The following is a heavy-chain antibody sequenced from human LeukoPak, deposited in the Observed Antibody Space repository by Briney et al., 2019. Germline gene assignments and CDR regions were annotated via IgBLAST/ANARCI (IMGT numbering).Heavy chain of an antibody. Sequence: SETLSLTCTLSGDSINSYYWSWIRQPAGKGLEWIGRIYTSGTDYNPSLKSRVTMSVDTSKNQFSLKLSSVTAADTAVYYCARAGTDGYSHFDYWGQGTLVTVSS. V-gene: IGHV4-4*07. D-gene: IGHD3-22*01. CDR3: ARAGTDGYSHFDY. CDR1: GDSINSYY. CDR2: IYTSGT. J-gene: IGHJ4*02.